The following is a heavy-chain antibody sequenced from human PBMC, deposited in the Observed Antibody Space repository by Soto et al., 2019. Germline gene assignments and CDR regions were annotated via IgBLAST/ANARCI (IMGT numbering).Heavy chain of an antibody. CDR1: GGSFSSYY. CDR3: ARDLGFNGINDAFDI. J-gene: IGHJ3*02. D-gene: IGHD5-12*01. V-gene: IGHV4-59*01. CDR2: IYYSGST. Sequence: SETLSLTCTVSGGSFSSYYWSWIRQPPGKGLEWIGYIYYSGSTNYNPSLKSRVTISVDTSKNQFSLKLSSVTAADTAVYYCARDLGFNGINDAFDIWGQGTMVTVSS.